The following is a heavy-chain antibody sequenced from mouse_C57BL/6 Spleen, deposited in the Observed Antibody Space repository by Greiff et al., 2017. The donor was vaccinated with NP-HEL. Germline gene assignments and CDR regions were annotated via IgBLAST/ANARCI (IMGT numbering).Heavy chain of an antibody. Sequence: VQLKQSGPELVKPGASVKIPCKASGYTFTDYNMDWVKQSHGKSLEWIGDINPNNGGNIYNQKFKGKATLTVDKSSSTAYMELRSLTSEETSVYYCARFYDVYGAWFGYWGQGTLVTVSA. J-gene: IGHJ3*01. V-gene: IGHV1-18*01. D-gene: IGHD2-3*01. CDR1: GYTFTDYN. CDR3: ARFYDVYGAWFGY. CDR2: INPNNGGN.